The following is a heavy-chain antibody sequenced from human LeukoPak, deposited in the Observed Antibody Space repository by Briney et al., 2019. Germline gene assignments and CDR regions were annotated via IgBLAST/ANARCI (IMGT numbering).Heavy chain of an antibody. V-gene: IGHV3-30*02. J-gene: IGHJ4*02. Sequence: GGSLRLSCAASGFTFSSYGMHWVRQAPGKGLEWVAFIWYDGSNKYYADSVKGRFTISRDNSKNTLYLQMNSLRAEDTAVYYCATFGYNWNLGYWGQGTLVTVSS. CDR1: GFTFSSYG. CDR2: IWYDGSNK. D-gene: IGHD1-20*01. CDR3: ATFGYNWNLGY.